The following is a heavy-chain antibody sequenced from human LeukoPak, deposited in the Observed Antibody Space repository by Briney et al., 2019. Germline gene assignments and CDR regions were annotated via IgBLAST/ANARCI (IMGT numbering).Heavy chain of an antibody. J-gene: IGHJ4*02. CDR3: ARGHNYAFDN. CDR2: ISSSGSTI. V-gene: IGHV3-11*01. Sequence: PGGSLLLSCAASGFTFSDYYMSWIRPAPGKGLEWVSYISSSGSTIYYAGPVKGRFTISRDNAKNSLYLQMNSLRAEGTAVYYCARGHNYAFDNWGQGTLVTVSS. D-gene: IGHD1-1*01. CDR1: GFTFSDYY.